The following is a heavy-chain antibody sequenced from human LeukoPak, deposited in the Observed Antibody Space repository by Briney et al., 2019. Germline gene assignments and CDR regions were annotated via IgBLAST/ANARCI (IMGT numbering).Heavy chain of an antibody. CDR2: INSEGSTI. V-gene: IGHV3-74*01. J-gene: IGHJ4*02. Sequence: PGGSLRLSCAASGFTFSNNWMHWVRQAPGKGLVWVSRINSEGSTISYADSVKGRFTISRDNAKNTLYLQMNSLRAEDTAVYYCAKDVDGSGSYYFDYWGQGTLVTVSS. D-gene: IGHD3-10*01. CDR3: AKDVDGSGSYYFDY. CDR1: GFTFSNNW.